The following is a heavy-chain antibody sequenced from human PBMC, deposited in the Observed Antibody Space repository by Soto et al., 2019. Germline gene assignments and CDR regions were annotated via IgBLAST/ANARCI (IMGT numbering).Heavy chain of an antibody. J-gene: IGHJ5*02. CDR1: GGSISSYY. CDR3: ARATVYYDFWSGYYKEGIHWFDP. CDR2: IYYSGST. Sequence: PSETLSLTCTVSGGSISSYYWSWIRQPPGKGLEWIGYIYYSGSTNYNPSLKSRVTISVDTSKNQFSLKLSSVTAADTAVYYCARATVYYDFWSGYYKEGIHWFDPWGQGTLVTVSS. V-gene: IGHV4-59*01. D-gene: IGHD3-3*01.